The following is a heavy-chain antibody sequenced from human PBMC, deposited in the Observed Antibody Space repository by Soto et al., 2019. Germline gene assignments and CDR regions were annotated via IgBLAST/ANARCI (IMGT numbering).Heavy chain of an antibody. CDR1: GYTFTSYD. V-gene: IGHV1-18*01. J-gene: IGHJ6*02. CDR2: ISAYNGNT. CDR3: ARSSLISGNYYYGMDV. D-gene: IGHD3-3*02. Sequence: RASVKVSCKASGYTFTSYDISWVRQAPGQGLEWMGWISAYNGNTKYAQKVQDRVTMTTDASTSTAYMELRSLRSDDTAVYYCARSSLISGNYYYGMDVWGQGTTVTVSS.